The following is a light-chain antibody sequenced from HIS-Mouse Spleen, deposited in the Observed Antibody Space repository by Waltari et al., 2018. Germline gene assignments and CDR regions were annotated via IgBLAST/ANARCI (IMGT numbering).Light chain of an antibody. Sequence: EIVLTQSPGTLSLSPGERATLPCRSSQSVSSSYLAWYQQNPGPAPRLLIYGASRRATGIPDRFSGSGSGTDFTLTMSRLEPEDFAVYYWQQYGSSPALTFGGGTKVEIK. V-gene: IGKV3-20*01. CDR1: QSVSSSY. CDR3: QQYGSSPALT. CDR2: GAS. J-gene: IGKJ4*01.